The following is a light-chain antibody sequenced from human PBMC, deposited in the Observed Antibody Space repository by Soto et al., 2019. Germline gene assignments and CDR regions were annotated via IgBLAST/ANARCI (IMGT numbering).Light chain of an antibody. CDR3: SSYTSSSTLI. J-gene: IGLJ7*01. CDR1: SSDVGGYNS. V-gene: IGLV2-14*01. CDR2: EVS. Sequence: QSALTQPASVSGSPGQSITISCTGTSSDVGGYNSVSWYQQYPGKAPKLMIYEVSYRPSGVSNRFSGSKSGNTASLTISGLQAEDEADYYCSSYTSSSTLIFGGGTQLTVL.